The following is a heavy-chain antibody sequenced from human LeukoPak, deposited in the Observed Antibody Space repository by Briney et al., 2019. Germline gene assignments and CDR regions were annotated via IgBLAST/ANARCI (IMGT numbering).Heavy chain of an antibody. CDR2: IYHSGST. D-gene: IGHD4-23*01. Sequence: SETLSLTCTVSGGSISSYYWSWIRQPPGKGLEWIGSIYHSGSTYYNPSLKSRVTISVDTSKNQFSLKLSSVTAADTAVYYCARDRGGGAFDIWGQGTMVTVSS. CDR1: GGSISSYY. V-gene: IGHV4-38-2*02. CDR3: ARDRGGGAFDI. J-gene: IGHJ3*02.